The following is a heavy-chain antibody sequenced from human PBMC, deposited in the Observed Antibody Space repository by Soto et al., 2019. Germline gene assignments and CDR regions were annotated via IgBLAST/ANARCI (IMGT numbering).Heavy chain of an antibody. D-gene: IGHD2-2*01. CDR1: GFTFSSYG. V-gene: IGHV3-30*18. Sequence: ESGGGVVQPGRSLRLSCAASGFTFSSYGMHWVRQAPGKGLEWVAVISYDGSNKYYADSVKGRFTISRDNSKNTLYLQMNSLRAEDTAVYYCAKGVVVVPAASFFDYWGQGTLVTVSS. CDR2: ISYDGSNK. J-gene: IGHJ4*02. CDR3: AKGVVVVPAASFFDY.